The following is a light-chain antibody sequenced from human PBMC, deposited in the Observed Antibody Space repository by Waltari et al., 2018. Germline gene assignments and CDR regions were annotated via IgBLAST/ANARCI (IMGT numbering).Light chain of an antibody. CDR3: QSYDSSLSAYV. CDR2: GQS. Sequence: YQRAPRTAPRDRVYGQSRRPSGVPARLYGSKSGTSASLAIRGLPAVDEADYYCQSYDSSLSAYVFGTGTKVTVL. J-gene: IGLJ1*01. V-gene: IGLV1-40*01.